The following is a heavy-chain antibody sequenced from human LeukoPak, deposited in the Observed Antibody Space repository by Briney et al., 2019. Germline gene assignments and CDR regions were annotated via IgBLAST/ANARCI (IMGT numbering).Heavy chain of an antibody. J-gene: IGHJ4*02. V-gene: IGHV4-39*01. CDR1: DGSLSSSNYY. D-gene: IGHD2-2*01. CDR2: LYYSGST. CDR3: ARRGFCSSTDCSTVDY. Sequence: SETLSLTCAVSDGSLSSSNYYWGWIRQPPGQGLEWIGSLYYSGSTYYNPSLESRVTISVDASKNQFSLELSSVTAADTAVYYCARRGFCSSTDCSTVDYWGQGTLVTVSS.